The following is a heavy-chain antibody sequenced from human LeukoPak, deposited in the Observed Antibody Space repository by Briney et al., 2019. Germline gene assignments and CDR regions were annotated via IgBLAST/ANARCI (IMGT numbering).Heavy chain of an antibody. V-gene: IGHV3-30-3*01. CDR2: ISYDGSNK. CDR3: ARDVVVVAAIDLFDFGY. D-gene: IGHD2-15*01. Sequence: GGSLGLSCAASGFTFSSYAMHWVRQAPGKGLEWVAVISYDGSNKYYADSVKGRFTISRDNSKNTLYLQMNSLRAEDTAVYYCARDVVVVAAIDLFDFGYWGQGTLVTVSS. CDR1: GFTFSSYA. J-gene: IGHJ4*02.